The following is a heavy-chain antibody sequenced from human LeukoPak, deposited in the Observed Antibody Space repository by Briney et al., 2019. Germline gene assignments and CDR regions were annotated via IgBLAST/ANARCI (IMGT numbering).Heavy chain of an antibody. CDR3: ARDQADFWSGYYTVLGYYYYYGMDV. CDR2: INAGNGNT. Sequence: ASVKVSCKASGYTFTSYAMHWVRQAPGQRLEWMGWINAGNGNTKYSQEFQGRVTITRDTSASTAYMELSSLRSEDTAVYYCARDQADFWSGYYTVLGYYYYYGMDVWGQGTTVTVSS. V-gene: IGHV1-3*01. D-gene: IGHD3-3*01. J-gene: IGHJ6*02. CDR1: GYTFTSYA.